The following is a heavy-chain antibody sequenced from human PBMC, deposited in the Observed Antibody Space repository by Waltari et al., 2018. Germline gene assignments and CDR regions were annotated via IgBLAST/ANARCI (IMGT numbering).Heavy chain of an antibody. D-gene: IGHD3-22*01. V-gene: IGHV3-30*18. CDR1: GFTFSRSG. J-gene: IGHJ4*02. CDR2: ISYDGSNK. CDR3: AKVGGSYYYDSSGYYYFDC. Sequence: QVQLVESGGGVVQPGRSLRLSCAASGFTFSRSGMPWVRQAPGKGLEWVAVISYDGSNKYDAEAVKGRFTISRDNSKNTLYLQMNSLRAEDTAVYYCAKVGGSYYYDSSGYYYFDCWGQGTLVTVSS.